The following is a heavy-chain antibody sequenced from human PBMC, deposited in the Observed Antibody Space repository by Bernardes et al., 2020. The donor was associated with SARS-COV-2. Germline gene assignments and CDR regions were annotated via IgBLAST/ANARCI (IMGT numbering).Heavy chain of an antibody. D-gene: IGHD4-17*01. V-gene: IGHV3-74*01. CDR3: ARDRYGANDY. CDR1: GFTFSDYW. Sequence: GGYPRLSCAASGFTFSDYWMHWVRQAPGKGLEWVSRINNDGTTTPCADSVKGRFTISRDNSKNTLYLQMNSLRAEDTAVYFCARDRYGANDYWGQGTLVTVSS. J-gene: IGHJ4*02. CDR2: INNDGTTT.